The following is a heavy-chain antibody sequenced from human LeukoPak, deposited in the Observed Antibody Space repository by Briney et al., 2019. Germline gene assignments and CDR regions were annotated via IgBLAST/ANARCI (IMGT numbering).Heavy chain of an antibody. J-gene: IGHJ3*02. V-gene: IGHV3-30*02. CDR3: AREAPVRYNWNYQPIWPYAFDI. CDR1: GFTFSNSG. D-gene: IGHD1-7*01. Sequence: GGSLRLSCAASGFTFSNSGMHWVRQAPGKGLEWVAFIRYDGSEKFYADSVKGRFTTSRDNSKNTLYLQMNSLRAEDTAVYYCAREAPVRYNWNYQPIWPYAFDIWGQGTMVTVSS. CDR2: IRYDGSEK.